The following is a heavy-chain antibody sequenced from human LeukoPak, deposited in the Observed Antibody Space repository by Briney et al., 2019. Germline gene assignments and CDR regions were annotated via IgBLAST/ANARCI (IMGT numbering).Heavy chain of an antibody. CDR1: GLTFRSYA. CDR3: AIETVTPLTWFDP. J-gene: IGHJ5*02. V-gene: IGHV4-34*01. Sequence: GSLRLSCAASGLTFRSYALHWVRQAPGKGLEWIGEINHSGSTNYNPSLKSRVTISVDTSKNQFSLKLSSVTAADTAVYYCAIETVTPLTWFDPWRQGTLVTVSS. CDR2: INHSGST. D-gene: IGHD4-17*01.